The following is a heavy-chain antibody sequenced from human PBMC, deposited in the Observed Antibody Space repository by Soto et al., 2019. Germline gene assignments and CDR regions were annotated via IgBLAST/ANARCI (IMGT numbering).Heavy chain of an antibody. Sequence: SETLSLTCAVYAGSSSGYYWSWIRQPPGKGLEWIGEINHSGSTNYNPSLRSRVTISVNRFKSWFSLKLSSLTGASSAVYYCALSLKSCSGGSCCPNSYYYCAMDVWGQGTTVTVSS. CDR3: ALSLKSCSGGSCCPNSYYYCAMDV. CDR1: AGSSSGYY. V-gene: IGHV4-34*01. CDR2: INHSGST. J-gene: IGHJ6*02. D-gene: IGHD2-15*01.